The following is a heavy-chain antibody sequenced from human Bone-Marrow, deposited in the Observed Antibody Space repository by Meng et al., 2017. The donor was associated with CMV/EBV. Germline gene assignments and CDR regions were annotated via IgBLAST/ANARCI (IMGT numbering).Heavy chain of an antibody. CDR1: GGSISSYY. CDR2: IYYSGST. Sequence: SETLSLTCTVSGGSISSYYWSWIRQPPGKGLEWSGYIYYSGSTNYNPSLKSRVTISGDTSKNQFSLKLSSVTAADPAVYYCARELVGATRAYFDYWGQGTLVNAAS. V-gene: IGHV4-59*01. CDR3: ARELVGATRAYFDY. D-gene: IGHD1-26*01. J-gene: IGHJ4*02.